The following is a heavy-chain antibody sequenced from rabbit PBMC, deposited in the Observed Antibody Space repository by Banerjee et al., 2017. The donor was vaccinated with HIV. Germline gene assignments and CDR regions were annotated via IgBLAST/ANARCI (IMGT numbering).Heavy chain of an antibody. J-gene: IGHJ4*01. V-gene: IGHV1S43*01. CDR1: GIDFSSYYY. Sequence: QEQLEESGGGLVKPGGTLTLTCKASGIDFSSYYYMCWVRQVPGKGLEWIACIYTNSGNTYYASWVNGRFSISRITSISTVTLQMPSLTAADTAPYFCARDLTCVIGWNLNLWGPGTLVTVS. CDR2: IYTNSGNT. D-gene: IGHD1-1*01. CDR3: ARDLTCVIGWNLNL.